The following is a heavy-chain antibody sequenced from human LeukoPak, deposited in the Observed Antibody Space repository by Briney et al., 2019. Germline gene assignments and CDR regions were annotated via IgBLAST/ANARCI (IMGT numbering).Heavy chain of an antibody. D-gene: IGHD3-10*01. CDR2: ISSSSSYI. J-gene: IGHJ4*02. Sequence: GGSLRLSCAASGLTYDDYGMSWVRQAPGKGLEWVSSISSSSSYIYYADSVKGRFTIPRDNAKNSLYLQMNSLRAEDTAVYYCARDQEWFGELFCDYWGQGTLVTVSS. V-gene: IGHV3-21*01. CDR3: ARDQEWFGELFCDY. CDR1: GLTYDDYG.